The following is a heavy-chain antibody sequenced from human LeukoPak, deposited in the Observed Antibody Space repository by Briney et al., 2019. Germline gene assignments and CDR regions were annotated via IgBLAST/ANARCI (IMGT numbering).Heavy chain of an antibody. CDR2: ISGSGGSI. V-gene: IGHV3-23*01. J-gene: IGHJ4*02. Sequence: GGSLRLSCAAPGFTFSSYAMSWVRQAPGKGLEWVAAISGSGGSIYYADSVKGRFTISRDNSKNTLYLQMNSLRAEDTAVYYCAKAPWKVTPYYFDYWGQGTLVTVSS. D-gene: IGHD5-18*01. CDR3: AKAPWKVTPYYFDY. CDR1: GFTFSSYA.